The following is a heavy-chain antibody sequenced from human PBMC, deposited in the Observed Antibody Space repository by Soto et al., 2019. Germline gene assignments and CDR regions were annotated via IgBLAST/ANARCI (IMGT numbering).Heavy chain of an antibody. J-gene: IGHJ6*03. Sequence: QVQLVESGGGVVQPGRSLRLSCAASGFTFSSYGMHWVRQAPGKGLEWVAVISYDGSNKYYADSVKGRFTISRDNSENTLYLQMNSLRAEDTAVYYCAKDHRITIFGVVISYYYYYYMDVWGKGTTVTVSS. CDR1: GFTFSSYG. CDR2: ISYDGSNK. V-gene: IGHV3-30*18. D-gene: IGHD3-3*01. CDR3: AKDHRITIFGVVISYYYYYYMDV.